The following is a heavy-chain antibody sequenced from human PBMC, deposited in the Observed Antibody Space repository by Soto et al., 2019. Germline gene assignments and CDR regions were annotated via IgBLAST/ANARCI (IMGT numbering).Heavy chain of an antibody. J-gene: IGHJ4*02. CDR2: ITNSGDST. Sequence: EVQLLESGGGLVQPGGSLRLSCAASGFTFNNYVMSWVRQAPGKGLKWVSAITNSGDSTYYADSVKGRFIISRDNSKNMLYLEMNSLRAEDTAMYYFAKPGGINWGQGTLVTVSS. CDR3: AKPGGIN. V-gene: IGHV3-23*01. CDR1: GFTFNNYV. D-gene: IGHD6-13*01.